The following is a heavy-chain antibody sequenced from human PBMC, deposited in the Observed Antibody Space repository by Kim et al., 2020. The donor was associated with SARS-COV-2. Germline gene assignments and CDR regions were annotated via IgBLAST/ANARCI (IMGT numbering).Heavy chain of an antibody. CDR1: GFTVSSNY. D-gene: IGHD3-10*01. CDR2: IYSGGST. CDR3: ASRRGSGYYYYGMDV. Sequence: GGSLRLSCAASGFTVSSNYMSWVRQAPGKGLEWVSVIYSGGSTYYADSVKGRFTISRHNSKNTLYLQMNSLRAEDTAVYYCASRRGSGYYYYGMDVWGQGTTVTVSS. J-gene: IGHJ6*02. V-gene: IGHV3-53*04.